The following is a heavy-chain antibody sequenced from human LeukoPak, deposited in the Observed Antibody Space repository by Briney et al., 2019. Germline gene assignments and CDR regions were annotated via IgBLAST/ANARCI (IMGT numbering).Heavy chain of an antibody. D-gene: IGHD6-19*01. V-gene: IGHV3-30-3*01. CDR2: ISYDGVNQ. Sequence: GGSLRLSCAASDFTFSSYAMHWVRQAPGKGLEWVAVISYDGVNQYYADSVKGRFTISRDNSRNTLYLQMNSLRAEDTAIYYCARVHSSGWYYFDYWGQGTLVTVSS. J-gene: IGHJ4*02. CDR1: DFTFSSYA. CDR3: ARVHSSGWYYFDY.